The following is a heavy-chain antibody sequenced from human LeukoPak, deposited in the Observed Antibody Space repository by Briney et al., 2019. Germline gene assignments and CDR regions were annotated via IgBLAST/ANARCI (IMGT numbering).Heavy chain of an antibody. CDR2: INHSGST. CDR1: GGSFSGYY. V-gene: IGHV4-34*01. J-gene: IGHJ5*02. Sequence: PSETLSLTCAVYGGSFSGYYWSWIRQPPGKGLEWIGEINHSGSTNYNPSLKSRVTISVDTSKNQFSLKLSSVTAADTAVYYCARVRSQYSSSWYMVGRWFDPWGQGTLVTVSS. D-gene: IGHD6-13*01. CDR3: ARVRSQYSSSWYMVGRWFDP.